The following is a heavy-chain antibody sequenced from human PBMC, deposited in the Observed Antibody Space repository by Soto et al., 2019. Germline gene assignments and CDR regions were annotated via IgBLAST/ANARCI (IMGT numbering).Heavy chain of an antibody. V-gene: IGHV5-10-1*01. CDR3: ARSWYYYGSGGLDY. CDR1: GYSFTSYW. J-gene: IGHJ4*02. Sequence: GESLKISCKGSGYSFTSYWISWVLHMPGKGLEWMGRIDPSDSYTKYWPSFQGHVTISADKSTSTAYLQWSSLKASDTAMYYCARSWYYYGSGGLDYWGQGTLVTVSS. D-gene: IGHD3-10*01. CDR2: IDPSDSYT.